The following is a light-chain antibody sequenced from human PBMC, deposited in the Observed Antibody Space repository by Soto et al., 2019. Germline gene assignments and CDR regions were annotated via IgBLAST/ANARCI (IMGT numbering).Light chain of an antibody. V-gene: IGKV3-15*01. CDR1: QSVSSN. Sequence: EIVMTQSPATLPVSPGERATLCCRASQSVSSNLAWYQQKPGQAPRFLIYGASTRATGIPARFSGSGSGTEFTLTISSLQSEDFAVYYCQQYNNWPLTFGGGTKVDI. J-gene: IGKJ4*01. CDR2: GAS. CDR3: QQYNNWPLT.